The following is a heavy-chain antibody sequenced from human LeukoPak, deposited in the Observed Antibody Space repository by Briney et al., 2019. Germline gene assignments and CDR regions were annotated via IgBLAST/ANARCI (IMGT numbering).Heavy chain of an antibody. CDR1: GGTFSSHA. CDR2: IIPILGIA. V-gene: IGHV1-69*04. CDR3: ARGSGSHKSRVGGMDV. Sequence: SVKVSCKASGGTFSSHAISWVRQAPGQGLEWMGRIIPILGIANYAQKFQGRVTITADKSTSTAYMELSSLRSEDTAVYYCARGSGSHKSRVGGMDVWGQGTTVTVSS. D-gene: IGHD1-26*01. J-gene: IGHJ6*02.